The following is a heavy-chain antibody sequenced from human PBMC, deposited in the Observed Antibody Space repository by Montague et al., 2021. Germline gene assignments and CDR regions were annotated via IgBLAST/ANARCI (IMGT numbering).Heavy chain of an antibody. CDR2: IYYSGST. Sequence: SETLSLTCNVSGGAISSSSCYWGWIRQPPGKGLEWIGSIYYSGSTYYSPSLKSRVTISADTSQKQFSLTLMSVTAADTAVYDCARISKFPENEGNYYYNALDVWGEGTPVTVSS. D-gene: IGHD2-21*01. CDR3: ARISKFPENEGNYYYNALDV. V-gene: IGHV4-39*01. CDR1: GGAISSSSCY. J-gene: IGHJ6*04.